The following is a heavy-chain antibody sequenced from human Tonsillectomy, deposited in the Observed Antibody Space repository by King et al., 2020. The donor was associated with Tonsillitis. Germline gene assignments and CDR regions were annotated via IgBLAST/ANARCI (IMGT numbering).Heavy chain of an antibody. V-gene: IGHV3-73*02. CDR1: GFTFSGFA. J-gene: IGHJ3*02. CDR2: IKSKANNYAT. D-gene: IGHD6-19*01. CDR3: RQWQGGDTFDI. Sequence: VQLVESGGGLVQPGGSLKLSCAASGFTFSGFAMHWVRQASGKGLEWVGPIKSKANNYATAYAASVKGRFIMSRDDSKNTAFLQMDSLKIEDTAVYYCRQWQGGDTFDIWGQGTMVTVSS.